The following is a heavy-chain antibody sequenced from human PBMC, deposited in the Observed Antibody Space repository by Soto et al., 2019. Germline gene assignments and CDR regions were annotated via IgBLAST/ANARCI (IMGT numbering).Heavy chain of an antibody. CDR1: GFIFSTYG. V-gene: IGHV3-33*01. CDR3: ARDTTRAMVRIYYGMDV. Sequence: QVQLVESGGGVVQPGRSLRLSCAASGFIFSTYGMHWVRQAPGKGLEWVAGIWYDGSNKYYADSVKGRFTISRDNYKNTLYLQMNSLRPEDTAVYYCARDTTRAMVRIYYGMDVWGQGTTVTVSS. J-gene: IGHJ6*02. CDR2: IWYDGSNK. D-gene: IGHD3-10*01.